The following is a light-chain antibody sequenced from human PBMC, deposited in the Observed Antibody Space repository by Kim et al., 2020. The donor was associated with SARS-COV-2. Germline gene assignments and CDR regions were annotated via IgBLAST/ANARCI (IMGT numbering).Light chain of an antibody. V-gene: IGKV1-5*01. CDR3: QQYNSYSYT. J-gene: IGKJ2*01. CDR1: QSISGW. CDR2: DAS. Sequence: DIQMTQSPSTLSASVRDRVTITCRASQSISGWLAWYQQRPGKVPKLLIYDASSLASGVPSRFSGSGSGTEFTLTISSLQPDDFATYDCQQYNSYSYTFGQGTKLEI.